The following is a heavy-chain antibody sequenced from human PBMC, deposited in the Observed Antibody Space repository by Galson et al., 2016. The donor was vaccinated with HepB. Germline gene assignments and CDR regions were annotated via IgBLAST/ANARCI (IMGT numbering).Heavy chain of an antibody. CDR1: GFTFSSYW. CDR2: INSDGSST. J-gene: IGHJ5*02. Sequence: SLRLSCAASGFTFSSYWMDWVRQAPGKGLVWVSRINSDGSSTSYADSVKGRFTISRDNAKNTLYLQMNSLRAEDTAVCYCARDRAADGGTDWFDPWGQGTLVTVSS. CDR3: ARDRAADGGTDWFDP. D-gene: IGHD6-13*01. V-gene: IGHV3-74*01.